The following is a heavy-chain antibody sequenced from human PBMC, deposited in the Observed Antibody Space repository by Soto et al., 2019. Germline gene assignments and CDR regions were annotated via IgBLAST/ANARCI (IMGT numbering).Heavy chain of an antibody. Sequence: GASVKVSCKASGYTFTGYAMHWVRQAPGQRLEWMGWINAGNGNTKYSQKFQGRVTITRDTSASTAYNSLYLQVSSLRAEDTAVDYCARGWLRDPWMYWGQGTLVTVSS. CDR3: ARGWLRDPWMY. J-gene: IGHJ4*02. V-gene: IGHV1-3*01. CDR1: GYTFTGYA. D-gene: IGHD5-12*01. CDR2: INAGNGNT.